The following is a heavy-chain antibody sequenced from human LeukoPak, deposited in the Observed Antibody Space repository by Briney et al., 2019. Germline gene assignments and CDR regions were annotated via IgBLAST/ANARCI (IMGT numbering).Heavy chain of an antibody. V-gene: IGHV1-69*06. D-gene: IGHD1-26*01. J-gene: IGHJ4*02. CDR2: IITMFGTA. CDR1: GGTFSSYA. CDR3: AVSGTYYPSYFDF. Sequence: ASVKVSCKASGGTFSSYAISWVRQAPGQGLEWMGGIITMFGTATYAQKFQGRVTITADKSTNTAYMELSSLRSEDTAVYYCAVSGTYYPSYFDFWGQGTLVTVSS.